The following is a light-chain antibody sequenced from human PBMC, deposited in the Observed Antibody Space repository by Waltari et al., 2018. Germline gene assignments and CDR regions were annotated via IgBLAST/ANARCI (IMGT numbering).Light chain of an antibody. CDR2: GAS. Sequence: VLTQSPGTLSLSPGERATLSCRASQSLTKRYLAWYQQKPGQAHRRLIYGASSRAAGIPDRFSGSGSGTDFTLTISRLEPEDFAVYYCQQYGSSVLYTFGQGTKLEIK. CDR3: QQYGSSVLYT. CDR1: QSLTKRY. V-gene: IGKV3-20*01. J-gene: IGKJ2*01.